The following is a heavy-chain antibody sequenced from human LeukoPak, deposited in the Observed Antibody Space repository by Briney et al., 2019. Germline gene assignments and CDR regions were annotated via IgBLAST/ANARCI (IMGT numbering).Heavy chain of an antibody. CDR3: AREGGSSWHYYGMDV. D-gene: IGHD6-13*01. CDR2: IYYSGST. Sequence: TSETLSLTCTVSGGSISSYYWSWIRQPPGKGLEWIGYIYYSGSTNYNPSLKSRVTISVDTSKNQFSLKLSSVTAADTAVYYCAREGGSSWHYYGMDVWGQGTTVTVSS. J-gene: IGHJ6*02. CDR1: GGSISSYY. V-gene: IGHV4-59*12.